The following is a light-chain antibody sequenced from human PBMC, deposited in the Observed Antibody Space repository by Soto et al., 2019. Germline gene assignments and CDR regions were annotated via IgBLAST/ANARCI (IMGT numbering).Light chain of an antibody. CDR3: GTWDSSLSASYV. J-gene: IGLJ1*01. CDR1: SSNIGNNY. Sequence: QSVLTQPPSVSAAPGQKVTISCSGSSSNIGNNYVSWYQQLPGTAPKPLIYDNNKRPSGIPDRFSGSKSGTSATLGITGLQTGDEADYYCGTWDSSLSASYVFGTGTKVT. V-gene: IGLV1-51*01. CDR2: DNN.